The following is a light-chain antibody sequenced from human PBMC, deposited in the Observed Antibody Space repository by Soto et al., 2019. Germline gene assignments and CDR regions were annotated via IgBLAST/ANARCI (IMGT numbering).Light chain of an antibody. CDR2: KAS. CDR1: QSISSW. J-gene: IGKJ1*01. CDR3: QQYKSYSPWT. Sequence: DIQMTQSPSTLSASVGDRVTITCRASQSISSWLAWYQQKPGKAPKLLIYKASSLESGVPSRFSGSGSGTEFTLTSSSLQPDDFATYYCQQYKSYSPWTFGQGTKVEIK. V-gene: IGKV1-5*03.